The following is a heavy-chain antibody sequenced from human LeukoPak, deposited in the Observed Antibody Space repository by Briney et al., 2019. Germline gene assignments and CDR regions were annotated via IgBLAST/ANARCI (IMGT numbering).Heavy chain of an antibody. CDR1: GGTLSSYA. J-gene: IGHJ4*02. CDR3: ARSYDFSYYFDY. V-gene: IGHV1-69*13. CDR2: IIPIFGTA. Sequence: ASVKVSCKASGGTLSSYAISWVRQAPGQGLEWMGGIIPIFGTANYAQKFQGRVTITADESTSTAYMELSSLRSEDTAVYYCARSYDFSYYFDYWGQGTLVTVSS. D-gene: IGHD3-3*01.